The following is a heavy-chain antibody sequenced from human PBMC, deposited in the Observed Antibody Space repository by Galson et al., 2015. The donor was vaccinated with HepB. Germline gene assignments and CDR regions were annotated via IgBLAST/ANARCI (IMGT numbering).Heavy chain of an antibody. Sequence: QSGAEVKKPGESLKISCKGSGYSFTSNWIGWVRQMPGKGLEWMGIIYPGDSDTRYSPSFQGQVTISADKSISTAYLQWSSLKASDTAMYYCARHGLADFWSGYTPRSEYMDVWGKGTTVTVSS. CDR2: IYPGDSDT. D-gene: IGHD3-3*01. CDR1: GYSFTSNW. J-gene: IGHJ6*03. CDR3: ARHGLADFWSGYTPRSEYMDV. V-gene: IGHV5-51*01.